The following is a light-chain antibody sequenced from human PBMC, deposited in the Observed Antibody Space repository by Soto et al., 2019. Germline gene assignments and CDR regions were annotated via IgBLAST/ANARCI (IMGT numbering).Light chain of an antibody. CDR2: GAS. J-gene: IGKJ1*01. CDR1: QFVSSN. Sequence: EIVLTHSPVTLSVSPGEIATLSCRASQFVSSNLAWYQQKPGQAPRLLIYGASTRATGIPARFSGSGSGTDFTLTISRLEPEDFAVYYCQQYGSASWTFGQGTKVEI. CDR3: QQYGSASWT. V-gene: IGKV3-20*01.